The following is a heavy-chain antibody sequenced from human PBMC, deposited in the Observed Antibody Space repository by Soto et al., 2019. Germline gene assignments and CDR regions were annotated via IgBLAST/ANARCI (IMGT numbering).Heavy chain of an antibody. D-gene: IGHD6-13*01. CDR3: AKDLGAAAGTFDY. CDR1: GFTFSSYG. Sequence: GGSLRLSCAASGFTFSSYGMHWVRQAPGKGLERVAVISYDGSNKYYADSVKGRFTISRDNSKNTLYLQMNSLRAEDTAVYYCAKDLGAAAGTFDYWGQGTLVTVSS. CDR2: ISYDGSNK. J-gene: IGHJ4*02. V-gene: IGHV3-30*18.